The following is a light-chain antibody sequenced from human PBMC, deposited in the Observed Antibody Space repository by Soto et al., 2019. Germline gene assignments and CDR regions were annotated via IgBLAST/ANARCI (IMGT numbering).Light chain of an antibody. Sequence: EIVLTHSPATLSLSPEERATLSCRASQSVSSYLAWYQQKPGQAPRLLIYDASNRATGIPARFSGSGSGTDFTLTISSLAPEDFAVYYCKQRSNWWTFGQGTKVEIK. CDR2: DAS. J-gene: IGKJ1*01. CDR1: QSVSSY. CDR3: KQRSNWWT. V-gene: IGKV3-11*01.